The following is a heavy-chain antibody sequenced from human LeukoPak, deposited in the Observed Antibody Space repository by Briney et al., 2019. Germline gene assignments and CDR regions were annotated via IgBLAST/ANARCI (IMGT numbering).Heavy chain of an antibody. CDR3: ARRAGAYSHPYDY. CDR1: GFTFRSYA. Sequence: GGSLRLSCAASGFTFRSYAMSWVRQAPGKGLEWVSGFGGSDGNTHYSDSVKGRFTISRDNSKNTLYLQMNSLRAEDTAVYYCARRAGAYSHPYDYWGQGTLVTVSS. V-gene: IGHV3-23*01. D-gene: IGHD4/OR15-4a*01. CDR2: FGGSDGNT. J-gene: IGHJ4*02.